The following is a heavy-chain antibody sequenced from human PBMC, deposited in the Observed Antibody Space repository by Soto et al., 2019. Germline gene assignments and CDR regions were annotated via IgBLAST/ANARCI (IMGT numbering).Heavy chain of an antibody. CDR2: IYFGGDT. V-gene: IGHV4-39*01. CDR1: GGSINSRSSY. D-gene: IGHD2-21*02. J-gene: IGHJ3*01. CDR3: ARQRLLFDAFDV. Sequence: QLQLQESGPGLVKPSETLSLICTVSGGSINSRSSYWGWVRQAPGKGLEWVGSIYFGGDTYYNPSGPRSVYGFIDTSKNQFSLKLNSVTAADTATYYCARQRLLFDAFDVWGQGRMVTVSS.